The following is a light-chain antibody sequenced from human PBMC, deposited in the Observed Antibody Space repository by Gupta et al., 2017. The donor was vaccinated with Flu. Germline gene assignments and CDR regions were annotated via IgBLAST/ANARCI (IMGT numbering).Light chain of an antibody. V-gene: IGLV3-21*02. J-gene: IGLJ3*02. Sequence: YVLTHPPAASVAPRPPPRITGGVNNIESKSEHWYQQKPGHAPIVVVYDDSHRPSGIPERFSGSNSGDTATLTISRVEAEDEADYHCQVWDSSRGVFGGGTKLTVL. CDR3: QVWDSSRGV. CDR1: NIESKS. CDR2: DDS.